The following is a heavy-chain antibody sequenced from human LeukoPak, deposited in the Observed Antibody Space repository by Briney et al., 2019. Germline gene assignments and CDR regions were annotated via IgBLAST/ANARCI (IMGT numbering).Heavy chain of an antibody. J-gene: IGHJ6*03. V-gene: IGHV3-21*01. CDR1: GFTFSSYS. CDR2: ISSSSSYI. CDR3: ARQPTYYYYMDV. Sequence: GGSLRLSCAASGFTFSSYSMNWVRQAPGKGLEWVSSISSSSSYIYYADSVKGRFTISRDNAKNSLYLQMNSLRAEDTAVYYCARQPTYYYYMDVWGKGTTVTVSS.